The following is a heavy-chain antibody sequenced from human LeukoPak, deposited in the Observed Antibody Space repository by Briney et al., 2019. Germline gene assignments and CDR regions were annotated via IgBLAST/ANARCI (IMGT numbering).Heavy chain of an antibody. D-gene: IGHD4-23*01. Sequence: SETLSLTCTVSGGSISSYYWSWIRQPPGKGPEWIGYIYYSGSTNYNPSLKSRVTISVDTSKNQFSLKLSSVTATDTAVYYCARTGFTVVTFDDGYFDLWGRGTLVTVSS. J-gene: IGHJ2*01. CDR1: GGSISSYY. V-gene: IGHV4-59*08. CDR2: IYYSGST. CDR3: ARTGFTVVTFDDGYFDL.